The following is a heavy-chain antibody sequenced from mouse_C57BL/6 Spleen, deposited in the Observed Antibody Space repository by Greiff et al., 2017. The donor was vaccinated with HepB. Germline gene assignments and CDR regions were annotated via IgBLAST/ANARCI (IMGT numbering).Heavy chain of an antibody. CDR2: IDPETGGT. Sequence: QVQLQQSGAELVRPGASVTLSCKASGYTFTDYEMHWVKQTPVHGLEWIGAIDPETGGTAYNQKFKGKAILTADKSSSTAYMELRSLTSEDSAVYYCTRSDGYYVDYAMDYWGQGTSVTVSS. CDR1: GYTFTDYE. CDR3: TRSDGYYVDYAMDY. V-gene: IGHV1-15*01. J-gene: IGHJ4*01. D-gene: IGHD2-3*01.